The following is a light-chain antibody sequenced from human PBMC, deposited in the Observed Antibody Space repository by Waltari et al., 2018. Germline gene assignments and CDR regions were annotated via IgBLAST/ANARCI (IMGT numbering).Light chain of an antibody. CDR1: TGTVTSGYY. Sequence: QTVVTQEPSLTVSPGGTVTLTCASSTGTVTSGYYPNWFPQKHGQAPPSLIYSTINNPSWTPARFSGSLLGGKAALTLSGVQPEDEAEYYCLLYYGGIQVFGGGTKLTVL. CDR2: STI. J-gene: IGLJ3*02. V-gene: IGLV7-43*01. CDR3: LLYYGGIQV.